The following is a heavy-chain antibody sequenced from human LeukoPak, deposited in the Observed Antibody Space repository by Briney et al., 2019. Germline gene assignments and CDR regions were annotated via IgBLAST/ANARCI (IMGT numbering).Heavy chain of an antibody. J-gene: IGHJ4*02. V-gene: IGHV3-7*01. Sequence: GGSLRLSCAASGFTFSSYAMHWVRQAPGKGLEWVANINQDGSERHYVDSVKGRFTISRDNAENSLYLQMDSLRAEDTAIYFCSTALDNWGQGTLVTVSS. CDR1: GFTFSSYA. CDR2: INQDGSER. D-gene: IGHD2-15*01. CDR3: STALDN.